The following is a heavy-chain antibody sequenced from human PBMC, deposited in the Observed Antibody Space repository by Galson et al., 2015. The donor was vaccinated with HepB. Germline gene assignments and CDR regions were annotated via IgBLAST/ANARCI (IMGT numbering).Heavy chain of an antibody. CDR1: GGSFRGYY. J-gene: IGHJ6*02. CDR2: INHRGIT. V-gene: IGHV4-34*01. CDR3: AKGDVDTDHYYYGVDV. Sequence: SETLSLTCAVYGGSFRGYYWSWIRQPPGKGLEWIGEINHRGITNYTPSLKSRVTISVDTSKKHFSLELSSVTAADTAVYYCAKGDVDTDHYYYGVDVWGQGTTVTVSS. D-gene: IGHD5-18*01.